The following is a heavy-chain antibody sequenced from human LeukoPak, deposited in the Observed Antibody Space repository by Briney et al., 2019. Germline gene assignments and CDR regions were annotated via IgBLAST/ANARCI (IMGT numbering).Heavy chain of an antibody. D-gene: IGHD6-13*01. J-gene: IGHJ4*02. Sequence: ESGGSLRLSCAASGFTFSSYAMSWVRQAPGKGLEWVSAISGSGGSTYYADSVKGRFTISRDNSKNTLYLQLSSLRAEDTAVYYCAKSTGYSTTGRDFDSWGRGTLVTVSS. CDR3: AKSTGYSTTGRDFDS. CDR2: ISGSGGST. CDR1: GFTFSSYA. V-gene: IGHV3-23*01.